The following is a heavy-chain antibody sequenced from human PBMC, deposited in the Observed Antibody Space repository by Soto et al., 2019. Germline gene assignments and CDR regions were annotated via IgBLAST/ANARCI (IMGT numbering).Heavy chain of an antibody. Sequence: PGEFLRLCYAASGRTSSGNAIRCIRLFPWKGLEWVSVISGGGDSTYYTPSVKGRFTISRDDFKNTLYLQMNSLRTEDTAIYYCAKLRDFVVLPAGILDYWGPGTLVTVSS. CDR1: GRTSSGNA. D-gene: IGHD2-8*01. V-gene: IGHV3-23*01. J-gene: IGHJ4*02. CDR3: AKLRDFVVLPAGILDY. CDR2: ISGGGDST.